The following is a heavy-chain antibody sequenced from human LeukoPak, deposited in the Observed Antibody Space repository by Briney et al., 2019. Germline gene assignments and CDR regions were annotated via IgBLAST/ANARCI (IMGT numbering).Heavy chain of an antibody. CDR3: ATSTVTTSGVRLAFDI. D-gene: IGHD4-11*01. CDR1: GYSFTSYW. Sequence: GESLKISCKGSGYSFTSYWIGWVRQMPGKGLEWMGIIYPGDSDTRYSPSFQGQVTISADKSISTAYLQWSSLKASDTAMYYRATSTVTTSGVRLAFDIWGQGTMVTVSS. J-gene: IGHJ3*02. V-gene: IGHV5-51*01. CDR2: IYPGDSDT.